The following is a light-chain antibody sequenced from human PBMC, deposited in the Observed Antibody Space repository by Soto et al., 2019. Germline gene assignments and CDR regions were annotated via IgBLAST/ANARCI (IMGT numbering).Light chain of an antibody. V-gene: IGKV1-6*01. CDR1: QDISNY. CDR2: GAS. J-gene: IGKJ1*01. Sequence: IQMTQSPSSLSASVGDRVTITCQASQDISNYLNWYQQKPGKPPKVLIYGASNLQSGVPPRFSGSGSGTDFTLAISSLQPKDSATYYCLQDINYPWTFGQGTKVDIK. CDR3: LQDINYPWT.